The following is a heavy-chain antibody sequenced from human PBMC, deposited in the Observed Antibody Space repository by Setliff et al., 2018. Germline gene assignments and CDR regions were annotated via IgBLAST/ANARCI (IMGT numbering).Heavy chain of an antibody. CDR2: ISAYNGNT. CDR3: ARTVYYDGSGYGV. D-gene: IGHD3-22*01. CDR1: GYTFSTYG. V-gene: IGHV1-18*01. Sequence: VASVKVSCKASGYTFSTYGITWVRQAPGQGLEWMGWISAYNGNTNYAQKLQGRVTMTTDTSTSTAYMELRSLRSDDTAVYYCARTVYYDGSGYGVWGQGTQVTVSS. J-gene: IGHJ4*02.